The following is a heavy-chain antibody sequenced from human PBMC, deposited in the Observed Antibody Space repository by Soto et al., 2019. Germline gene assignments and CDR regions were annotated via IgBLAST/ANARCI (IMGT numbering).Heavy chain of an antibody. J-gene: IGHJ4*02. CDR2: ISSSSSTI. Sequence: EVQLVESGGGLVQPGGSLRLSCAASGFTFSTYKMNWVRQAPGKGLEWVSYISSSSSTIYYADSVKGRFTISRDNAKNSLYLQMNSLRDEDTAVYYWARDAYDYDDTSGYYRHWGQGTLVTVSS. D-gene: IGHD3-22*01. V-gene: IGHV3-48*02. CDR3: ARDAYDYDDTSGYYRH. CDR1: GFTFSTYK.